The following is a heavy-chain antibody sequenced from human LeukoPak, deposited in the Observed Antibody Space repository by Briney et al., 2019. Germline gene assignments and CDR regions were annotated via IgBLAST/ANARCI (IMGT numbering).Heavy chain of an antibody. CDR2: IFAGSGDT. Sequence: KPSETLSLTCAVYGGSFSGYYWSWIRQPAGKGLEWIGRIFAGSGDTTYNSSLKSRVSMSVDTSNNQFSLNLRSVTAADTAVYFCIRDRGAVAGDNWFDPWGQGTLVTVSS. V-gene: IGHV4-4*07. D-gene: IGHD6-19*01. CDR3: IRDRGAVAGDNWFDP. CDR1: GGSFSGYY. J-gene: IGHJ5*02.